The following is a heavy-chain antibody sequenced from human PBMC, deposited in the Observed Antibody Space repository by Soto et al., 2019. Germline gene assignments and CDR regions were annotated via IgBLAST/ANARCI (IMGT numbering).Heavy chain of an antibody. CDR1: EFTFSTYW. CDR3: ARGSVGVYYYGLDV. J-gene: IGHJ6*02. Sequence: EVPLVESGGGFVQPGGSLRLSCAASEFTFSTYWMTWVRQAPGKGLEWVANIKQDGSEKYYVDSVRGRFTISRDNAKKSLYLQMNSLRADDTAVYFCARGSVGVYYYGLDVWGQGTTVTVSS. CDR2: IKQDGSEK. V-gene: IGHV3-7*01. D-gene: IGHD2-8*01.